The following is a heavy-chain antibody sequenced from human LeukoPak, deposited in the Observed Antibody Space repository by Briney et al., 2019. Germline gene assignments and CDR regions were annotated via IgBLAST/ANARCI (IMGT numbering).Heavy chain of an antibody. CDR2: ISGSGGST. J-gene: IGHJ6*02. D-gene: IGHD6-13*01. CDR3: ARLTSIAAAGTYYYGMAV. CDR1: GCTFSSYA. V-gene: IGHV3-23*01. Sequence: GGSLRLSCAGSGCTFSSYALRWVGQAPGKELEGVWAISGSGGSTYYADSVKGRFTISRDNSKNTLYLQMNSLRAEDTAVYYCARLTSIAAAGTYYYGMAVWGQSTTVTVSS.